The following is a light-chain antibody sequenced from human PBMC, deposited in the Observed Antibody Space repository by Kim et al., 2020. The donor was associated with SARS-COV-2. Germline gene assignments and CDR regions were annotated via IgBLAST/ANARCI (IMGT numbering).Light chain of an antibody. CDR1: QSVSSSY. J-gene: IGKJ1*01. V-gene: IGKV3-20*01. CDR2: GAS. Sequence: EIVLTQSPGTLSLSPGERATLSCRASQSVSSSYLGCYQQKPGQAPRLLIDGASSTAAIIADSFSGSGSGTDFTLTISRLEPEDVVVYCCQHYGSSRTFGQGTKVEIK. CDR3: QHYGSSRT.